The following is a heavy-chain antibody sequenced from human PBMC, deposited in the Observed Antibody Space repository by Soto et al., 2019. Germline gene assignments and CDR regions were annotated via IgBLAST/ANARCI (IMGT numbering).Heavy chain of an antibody. CDR3: ATGLAPTIFGTVPTPNWFDP. J-gene: IGHJ5*02. V-gene: IGHV4-34*01. CDR2: ANDRGSR. CDR1: GGSFSGYF. D-gene: IGHD3-3*01. Sequence: SETLSLTCGVYGGSFSGYFWSWLRQSPGKGLEWLGEANDRGSRNYNPFLRGRLTISLDTSKNQFSLRLSSVTSADTAVYYCATGLAPTIFGTVPTPNWFDPWGQGTQVTVSS.